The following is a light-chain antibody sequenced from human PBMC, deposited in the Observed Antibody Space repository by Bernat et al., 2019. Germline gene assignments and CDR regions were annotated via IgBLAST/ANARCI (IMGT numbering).Light chain of an antibody. CDR3: GTWDSSLSAGV. J-gene: IGLJ3*02. Sequence: QSVLTQPPSVSAAPGQKVTISCSGSSPNIGNNYVSWYQQLPGTAPKLLIYDNNKRPSGIPDRFSGSKSGTSATLGITGLQTGDEADYYCGTWDSSLSAGVFSGGTKLTVL. CDR1: SPNIGNNY. CDR2: DNN. V-gene: IGLV1-51*01.